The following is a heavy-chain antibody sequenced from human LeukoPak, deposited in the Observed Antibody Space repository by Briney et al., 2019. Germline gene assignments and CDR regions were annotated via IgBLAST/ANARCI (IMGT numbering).Heavy chain of an antibody. CDR1: GGSFSGYY. CDR3: ARSSRYCSSTSCYRGGYSYGSASIGY. V-gene: IGHV4-34*01. Sequence: PSETLSLTCAVYGGSFSGYYCSWIRQPPGKGLEWIGEINHSGSTNYNPSLKSRVTISVDTSKNQFSLKLSSVTAAGTAVYYCARSSRYCSSTSCYRGGYSYGSASIGYWGQGTLVTVSS. CDR2: INHSGST. J-gene: IGHJ4*02. D-gene: IGHD2-2*02.